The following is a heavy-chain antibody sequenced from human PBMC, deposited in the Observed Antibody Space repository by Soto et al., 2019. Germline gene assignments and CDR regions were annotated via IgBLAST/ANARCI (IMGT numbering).Heavy chain of an antibody. Sequence: QVQLVESGGGVVQPGRSLRLSCAASGFTFSSYAMHWVRQAPGKGLEWVAVISYDGSNKYYADSVKGRFTISRDNSKNTLYLQMNSLRAEDTAVYYCARDRAILDGGYDRLYYYSYGMDVWGQGPTVTVSS. CDR2: ISYDGSNK. D-gene: IGHD5-12*01. J-gene: IGHJ6*02. V-gene: IGHV3-30-3*01. CDR3: ARDRAILDGGYDRLYYYSYGMDV. CDR1: GFTFSSYA.